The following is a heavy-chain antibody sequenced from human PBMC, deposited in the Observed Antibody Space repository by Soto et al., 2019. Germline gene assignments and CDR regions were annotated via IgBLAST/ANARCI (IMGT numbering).Heavy chain of an antibody. CDR2: ISDSGNNT. D-gene: IGHD5-12*01. J-gene: IGHJ3*01. V-gene: IGHV3-23*01. CDR3: AKEGPFSRNSGWRAAFHV. Sequence: EVQVLESGGGLVQPGGSRRLSCAASGFTFSIFAMGWVRQAPGKGLEWVSTISDSGNNTFSADSVKGRFTISRDNSKNTLYLEMNSLRAEDTAIYYCAKEGPFSRNSGWRAAFHVWDQGTKVTVSS. CDR1: GFTFSIFA.